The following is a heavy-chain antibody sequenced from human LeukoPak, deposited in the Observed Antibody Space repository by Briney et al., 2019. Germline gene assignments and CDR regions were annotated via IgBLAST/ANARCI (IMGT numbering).Heavy chain of an antibody. Sequence: GGSLRLSCAASGFTFSNYAMSWVRQAPGKGLEWVSSISGSGEDMYYADSVKGRFSISRDNSKTTLYLQMNSLRAEDRAVYYCAKDQDWTVTVPDYWGQGTLVTVSS. V-gene: IGHV3-23*01. J-gene: IGHJ4*02. CDR3: AKDQDWTVTVPDY. CDR1: GFTFSNYA. D-gene: IGHD4-17*01. CDR2: ISGSGEDM.